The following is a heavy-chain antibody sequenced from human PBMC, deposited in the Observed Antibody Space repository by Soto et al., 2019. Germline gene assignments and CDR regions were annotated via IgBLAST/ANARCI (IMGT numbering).Heavy chain of an antibody. Sequence: ASVKVSCKASGYTFTSYAIHWVRQAPGQRLEWMGWINAGNGNTKYSQKFQGRVTITRDTSASTAYMELSSLRSEDTAVYYCARDRSLTDIVVVPAAIYGMDVWGQGTTVTVSS. J-gene: IGHJ6*02. CDR1: GYTFTSYA. D-gene: IGHD2-2*01. CDR2: INAGNGNT. V-gene: IGHV1-3*01. CDR3: ARDRSLTDIVVVPAAIYGMDV.